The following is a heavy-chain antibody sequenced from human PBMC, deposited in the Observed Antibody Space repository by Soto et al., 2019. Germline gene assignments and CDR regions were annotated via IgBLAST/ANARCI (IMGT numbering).Heavy chain of an antibody. J-gene: IGHJ6*02. V-gene: IGHV3-23*01. CDR2: ITGTGGNT. CDR3: ARIRGYWYGLDV. CDR1: GFPLITYG. Sequence: SGGSLRLSCAASGFPLITYGITFVRQAPGKGLEWVSAITGTGGNTYYVDSVKGRFTSSRDNSKNMLYLQMNSLRVEDTAVYYCARIRGYWYGLDVWGQGTTVTVS.